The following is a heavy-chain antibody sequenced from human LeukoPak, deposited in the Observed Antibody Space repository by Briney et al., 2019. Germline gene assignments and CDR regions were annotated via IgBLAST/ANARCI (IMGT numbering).Heavy chain of an antibody. V-gene: IGHV4-39*01. CDR2: IYYSGST. J-gene: IGHJ4*02. Sequence: PSETLSLTCTVSGGSISSSSYYWGWIRQPPGKGLEWIGSIYYSGSTYYNPSLKSRVTISVDTSKNQFSLKLSSVTAADTAVYYCARTVVTPVGPHPEDDYWGQGALVTVSS. D-gene: IGHD4-23*01. CDR1: GGSISSSSYY. CDR3: ARTVVTPVGPHPEDDY.